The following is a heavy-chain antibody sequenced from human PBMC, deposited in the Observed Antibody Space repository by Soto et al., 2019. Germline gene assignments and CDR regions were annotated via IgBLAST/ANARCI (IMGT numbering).Heavy chain of an antibody. CDR2: MNPNSGNT. CDR1: GYTITSYH. V-gene: IGHV1-8*01. CDR3: AKDLLVGVLVPDGFDI. Sequence: ASVKVSCKASGYTITSYHINWVRQAPGQGLEWMAWMNPNSGNTGYAQKFQDRVTLTRNTSIGTAYMEFTSLTSEDTAVYFCAKDLLVGVLVPDGFDIWGQGTMVTVSS. J-gene: IGHJ3*02. D-gene: IGHD2-15*01.